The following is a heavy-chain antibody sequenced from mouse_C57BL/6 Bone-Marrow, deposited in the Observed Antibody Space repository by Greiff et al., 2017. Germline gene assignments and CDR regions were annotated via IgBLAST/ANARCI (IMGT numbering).Heavy chain of an antibody. CDR3: ERHRGTVVEGWFAY. V-gene: IGHV5-15*01. Sequence: EVQRVQSGGGLVQPGGSLKLSCAASGFTFSDYGMAWVRQAPRKGPEWVAFISNLAYSIYYADTVTGRFTISRENAKNTLYLEMSSLRSEDAAMYYCERHRGTVVEGWFAYWGQGTLVTVSA. CDR1: GFTFSDYG. J-gene: IGHJ3*01. D-gene: IGHD1-1*01. CDR2: ISNLAYSI.